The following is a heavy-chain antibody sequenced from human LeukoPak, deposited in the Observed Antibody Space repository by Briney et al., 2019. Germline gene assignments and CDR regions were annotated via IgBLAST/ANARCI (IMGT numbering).Heavy chain of an antibody. CDR3: ARVGKTYYDFWSGYYTGGSPFDY. D-gene: IGHD3-3*01. CDR1: GGTFSSYA. V-gene: IGHV1-69*05. CDR2: IIPIFGTA. J-gene: IGHJ4*02. Sequence: SVKVSCKASGGTFSSYAISWVRQAPGQGLEWMGGIIPIFGTANYAQKFQGRVTITTDESTSTAYMELSSLRSEDTAVYYCARVGKTYYDFWSGYYTGGSPFDYWGQGTLVTVSS.